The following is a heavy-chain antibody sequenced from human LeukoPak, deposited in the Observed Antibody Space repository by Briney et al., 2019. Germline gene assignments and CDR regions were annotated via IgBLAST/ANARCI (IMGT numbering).Heavy chain of an antibody. V-gene: IGHV3-23*01. D-gene: IGHD5-12*01. CDR3: ARGYSHNSGGWLDP. CDR2: LTDSGDAT. Sequence: GGSLRLSCAVTGFTCSHYAMSWVRQAPGTGLERVGSLTDSGDATYYADSVKGRLTISRDNSNSTLYLHISGLRDEDTAVYYCARGYSHNSGGWLDPWGQGTLVTVSS. J-gene: IGHJ5*02. CDR1: GFTCSHYA.